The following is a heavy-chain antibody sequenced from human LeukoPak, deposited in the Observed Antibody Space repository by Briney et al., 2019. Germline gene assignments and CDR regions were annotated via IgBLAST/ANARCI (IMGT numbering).Heavy chain of an antibody. J-gene: IGHJ4*02. V-gene: IGHV1-2*06. Sequence: ASVKVSCKASGYTFTGYYMHWVRQAPGQGLEWMGRINPNSGGTNYAQKFQGRVTMTRDTSISTACMELSRLRSDDTAVYYCARGDLTSIAARISFDYWGQGTLVTVSS. CDR3: ARGDLTSIAARISFDY. D-gene: IGHD6-6*01. CDR1: GYTFTGYY. CDR2: INPNSGGT.